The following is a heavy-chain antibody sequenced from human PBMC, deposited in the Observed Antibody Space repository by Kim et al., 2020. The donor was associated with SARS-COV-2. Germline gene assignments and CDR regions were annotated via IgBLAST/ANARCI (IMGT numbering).Heavy chain of an antibody. J-gene: IGHJ6*02. CDR2: FDPEDGET. CDR1: GYTLTELS. V-gene: IGHV1-24*01. D-gene: IGHD2-2*01. Sequence: ASVKVSCKVSGYTLTELSMHWVRQAPGKGLEWMGGFDPEDGETIYAQKFQGRVTMTEDTSTDTAYMELSSLRSEDTAVYYCATDYCSSTSCYGYYYGMDVWGQGTTVTVSS. CDR3: ATDYCSSTSCYGYYYGMDV.